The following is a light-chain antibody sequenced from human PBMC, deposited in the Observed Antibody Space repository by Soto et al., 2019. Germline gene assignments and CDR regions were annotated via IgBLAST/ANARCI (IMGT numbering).Light chain of an antibody. Sequence: IQMTQSPSALSASGGDRGTITCRASQSISGWLAWYQQKPGKAPXLLIYDASSLESGVPSRFSGSGSGTAFTLTISSMQPDDFATYYCQQYHEYWFGQGTKVDIK. J-gene: IGKJ1*01. CDR1: QSISGW. CDR2: DAS. V-gene: IGKV1-5*01. CDR3: QQYHEYW.